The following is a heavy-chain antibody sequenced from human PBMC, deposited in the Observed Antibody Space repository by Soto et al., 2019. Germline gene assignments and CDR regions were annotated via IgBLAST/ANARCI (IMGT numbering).Heavy chain of an antibody. D-gene: IGHD3-22*01. CDR2: INPSGGST. V-gene: IGHV1-46*01. Sequence: ASVKVSCKASGYTFTSYYMHCVRQARGQGLEWMGIINPSGGSTSYAQKFQGRVTMTRDTSTSTVYMELSRLRSEDTAVYYCARSTGRSDSSGYYYAVDASDIWGQGTMVTVSS. CDR3: ARSTGRSDSSGYYYAVDASDI. J-gene: IGHJ3*02. CDR1: GYTFTSYY.